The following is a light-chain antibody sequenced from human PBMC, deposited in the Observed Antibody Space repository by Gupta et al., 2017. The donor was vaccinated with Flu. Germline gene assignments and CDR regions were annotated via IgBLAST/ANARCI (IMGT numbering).Light chain of an antibody. CDR3: QQYGSSPQT. CDR2: DAS. Sequence: EIVLTQSPGTLSLSPGERATLSCRAGQSVRRSYLAWYQQKPGQAPRLLIYDASSRATGIPDRFSGSESGTDFTLTISRLEPEDFAVYYCQQYGSSPQTFGQGTKVEVK. J-gene: IGKJ1*01. V-gene: IGKV3-20*01. CDR1: QSVRRSY.